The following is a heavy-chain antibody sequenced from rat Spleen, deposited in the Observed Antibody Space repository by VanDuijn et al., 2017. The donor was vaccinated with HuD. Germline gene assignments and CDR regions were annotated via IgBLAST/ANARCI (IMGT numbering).Heavy chain of an antibody. D-gene: IGHD3-8*01. Sequence: QVQLKESGPDLVQPAQTLSLTCTVSGFSLPNFGVSWVRQPLGKSLMWMGTIWAGGSTNYNSAVQSRLSINRDTSKSQVFLKMDSLQPEDTGTYYCARLRTSPFYFDYWGPGVMVTVSS. V-gene: IGHV2-72*01. CDR1: GFSLPNFG. CDR2: IWAGGST. CDR3: ARLRTSPFYFDY. J-gene: IGHJ2*01.